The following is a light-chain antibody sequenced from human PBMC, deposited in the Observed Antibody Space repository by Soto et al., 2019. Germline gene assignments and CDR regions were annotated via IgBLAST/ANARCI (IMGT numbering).Light chain of an antibody. J-gene: IGKJ4*01. Sequence: EIVMTQSPATVSVSPGERATLSCRASQSVSSNLAWYQQKPGQAPRLLIYGTSTRATGIPARFSGSGSGTEFTLTISSLQSEDFAVYYCQQYNNWPLTFGGGTNVDIK. CDR1: QSVSSN. CDR3: QQYNNWPLT. V-gene: IGKV3-15*01. CDR2: GTS.